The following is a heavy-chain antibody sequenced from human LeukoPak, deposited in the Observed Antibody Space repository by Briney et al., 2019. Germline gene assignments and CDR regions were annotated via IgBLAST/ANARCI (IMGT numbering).Heavy chain of an antibody. CDR3: ARGLRDGLTGNDLLDA. Sequence: ASVRVSCKASGYNFKSYDINWVRPASGQGLEWMGWMNPHGDYTGYAQKFQDRVTMTSDSSTTTAYMELRSLTSEDTALYYCARGLRDGLTGNDLLDAWGLGTMVIVTS. CDR1: GYNFKSYD. D-gene: IGHD5-24*01. CDR2: MNPHGDYT. V-gene: IGHV1-8*01. J-gene: IGHJ3*01.